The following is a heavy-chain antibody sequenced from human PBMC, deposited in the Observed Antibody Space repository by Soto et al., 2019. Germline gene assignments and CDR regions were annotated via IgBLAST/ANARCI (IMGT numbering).Heavy chain of an antibody. Sequence: SVKVSCKASGFTFTSSAVQWVRQALGQRLEWIGWIVVGSGNTNYAQKFQERVTSTRDMSTSTAYMELSSLRSEDTAVYYCAAGPRIGIAAAGYYYYYGMDVWGQGTTV. V-gene: IGHV1-58*01. CDR3: AAGPRIGIAAAGYYYYYGMDV. D-gene: IGHD6-13*01. J-gene: IGHJ6*02. CDR2: IVVGSGNT. CDR1: GFTFTSSA.